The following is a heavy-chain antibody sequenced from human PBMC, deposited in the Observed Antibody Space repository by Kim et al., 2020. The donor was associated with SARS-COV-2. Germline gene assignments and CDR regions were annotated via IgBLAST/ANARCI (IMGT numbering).Heavy chain of an antibody. V-gene: IGHV3-66*01. CDR1: GFTVSSNY. CDR3: ASDSPGYAQDGYYYYYGLDV. D-gene: IGHD5-12*01. Sequence: GGSLRLSCAASGFTVSSNYMSWVRQAPGKGLEWVSVIYSGGSTYYADSVKGRFTISRDNLKNTLYLQMNSLRAEDTAVYYCASDSPGYAQDGYYYYYGLDVWGQGTTVTVSS. CDR2: IYSGGST. J-gene: IGHJ6*02.